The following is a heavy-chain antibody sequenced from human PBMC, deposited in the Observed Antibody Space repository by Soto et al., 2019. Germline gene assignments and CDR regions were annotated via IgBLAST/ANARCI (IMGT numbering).Heavy chain of an antibody. CDR1: GFTFNSYG. D-gene: IGHD1-26*01. J-gene: IGHJ6*02. CDR3: ARTRSAWSDFHYYSLDV. CDR2: ISYDSTKT. Sequence: PRLSWAASGFTFNSYGMHWVRQGPWNGLEWVAFISYDSTKTYYADSVKGRFTISRDNSNSALYVQMNSLTGEDTAVYYCARTRSAWSDFHYYSLDVWGQGTTVTVSS. V-gene: IGHV3-30*03.